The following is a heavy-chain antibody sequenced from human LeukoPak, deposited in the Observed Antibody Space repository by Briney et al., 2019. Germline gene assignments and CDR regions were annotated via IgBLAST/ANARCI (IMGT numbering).Heavy chain of an antibody. CDR3: ATETFFFGSGSYR. Sequence: PGGSLRLSCAASGFTFSSYGMHWVRQAPGKGLEWVGRIKSESDGGTTDYAAPVKGRFTISRDDSRYMLYLQNIGLRTEDTAVYYCATETFFFGSGSYRWGQGTLATVSS. CDR1: GFTFSSYG. J-gene: IGHJ4*02. D-gene: IGHD3-10*01. V-gene: IGHV3-15*01. CDR2: IKSESDGGTT.